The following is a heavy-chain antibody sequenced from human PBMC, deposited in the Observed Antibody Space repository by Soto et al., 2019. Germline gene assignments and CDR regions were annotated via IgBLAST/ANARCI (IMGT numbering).Heavy chain of an antibody. D-gene: IGHD2-8*01. CDR2: ISAYTGVT. Sequence: QIQLVQSGPEVKKPGASVRVSCKASGYTFSEHGFSWVRQGPGQGLEWLGWISAYTGVTDYAQQFQGRLTLTTDTSTSTAFMELRRLRSDDTAVYYCAKVRPRLTQQFNGVSWGQGTLVTVSS. J-gene: IGHJ5*02. CDR3: AKVRPRLTQQFNGVS. CDR1: GYTFSEHG. V-gene: IGHV1-18*01.